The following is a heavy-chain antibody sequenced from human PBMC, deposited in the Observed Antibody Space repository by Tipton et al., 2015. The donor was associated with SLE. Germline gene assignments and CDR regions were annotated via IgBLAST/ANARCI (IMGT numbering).Heavy chain of an antibody. CDR1: GGSISSYY. CDR2: IYYSGST. CDR3: ARRAGSGTGAFDI. D-gene: IGHD1-1*01. V-gene: IGHV4-59*01. Sequence: TLSLTCTVSGGSISSYYWSWIRQPPGKGLEWIGYIYYSGSTNYNPSLKSRVTISVDTSKNQFSLKLSSVTAADTAVYYCARRAGSGTGAFDIWGQGTKVTVSS. J-gene: IGHJ3*02.